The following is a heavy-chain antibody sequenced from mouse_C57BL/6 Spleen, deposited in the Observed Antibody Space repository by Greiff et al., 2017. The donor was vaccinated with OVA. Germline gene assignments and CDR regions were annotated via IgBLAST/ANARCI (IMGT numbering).Heavy chain of an antibody. CDR3: ARWGVITTVVALYYAMDY. Sequence: EVKLMESGPVLVKPGASVKMSCKASGYTFTDYYMNWVKQSHGKSLEWIGVINPYNGGTSYNQKFKGKATLTVDKSSSTAYMELNSLTSEDSAVYYCARWGVITTVVALYYAMDYWGQGTSVTVSS. J-gene: IGHJ4*01. D-gene: IGHD1-1*01. CDR1: GYTFTDYY. CDR2: INPYNGGT. V-gene: IGHV1-19*01.